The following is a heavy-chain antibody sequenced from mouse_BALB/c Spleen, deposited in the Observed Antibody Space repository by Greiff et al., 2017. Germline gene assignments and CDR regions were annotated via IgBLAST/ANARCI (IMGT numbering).Heavy chain of an antibody. V-gene: IGHV5-4*02. CDR3: ANGYYNYAMDY. D-gene: IGHD2-3*01. CDR1: GFTFSDYY. Sequence: EVQRVESGGGLVKPGGSLKLSCAASGFTFSDYYMYWVRQTPEKRLEWVATISDGGSYTYYPDSVKGRFTISRDNAKNNLYLQMSSLKSEDTAMYYCANGYYNYAMDYWGQGTSVTVSS. CDR2: ISDGGSYT. J-gene: IGHJ4*01.